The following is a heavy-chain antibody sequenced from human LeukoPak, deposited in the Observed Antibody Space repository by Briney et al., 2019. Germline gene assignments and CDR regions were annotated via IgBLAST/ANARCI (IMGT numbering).Heavy chain of an antibody. J-gene: IGHJ4*02. D-gene: IGHD3-3*01. Sequence: PGGSLRLSCAASGFTFSSYGMSWVRQAPGKGLEWVSAIGGRDNSTYYADSVKGRFTISRDNSKNTLYVQMNSLRAEDTAVYYCARDSITIFGVINYWGQGTLVTVSS. CDR3: ARDSITIFGVINY. CDR1: GFTFSSYG. CDR2: IGGRDNST. V-gene: IGHV3-23*01.